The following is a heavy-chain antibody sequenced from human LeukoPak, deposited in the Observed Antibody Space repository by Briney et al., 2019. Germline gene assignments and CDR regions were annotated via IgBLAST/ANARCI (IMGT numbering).Heavy chain of an antibody. CDR3: ARVLDSRLWFGELYSD. CDR2: ISSSSSYI. CDR1: GFTFSSYS. V-gene: IGHV3-21*01. Sequence: GGSLRLSCAASGFTFSSYSMNWVRQAPGKGLEWVSSISSSSSYIYYADSVKGRFTISRDNAKNSLYLQMNSLRAEDTAVYYCARVLDSRLWFGELYSDWGQGTLVTVSS. D-gene: IGHD3-10*01. J-gene: IGHJ4*02.